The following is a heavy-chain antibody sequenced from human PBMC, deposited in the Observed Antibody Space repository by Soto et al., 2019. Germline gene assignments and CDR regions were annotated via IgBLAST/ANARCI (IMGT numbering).Heavy chain of an antibody. CDR1: GGSFSGYY. D-gene: IGHD6-19*01. Sequence: SETLSLTCAVYGGSFSGYYWSWIRQPPGKGLEWIGEINHSGSTNYNPSLKSRVTISVDTSKNQFSLKLSSVTAADTAVYYCARHDSSGWCLWGQGTLVTVSS. J-gene: IGHJ4*02. V-gene: IGHV4-34*01. CDR3: ARHDSSGWCL. CDR2: INHSGST.